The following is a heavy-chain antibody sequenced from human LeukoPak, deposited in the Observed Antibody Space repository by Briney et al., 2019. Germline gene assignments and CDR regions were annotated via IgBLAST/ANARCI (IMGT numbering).Heavy chain of an antibody. Sequence: GGSLRLSCAASGFTVSSNYMSWVRQAPGKGLEWVSVIYSGGSTYYADSAKGRFTISRDNSKNTLYLQMNSLRAEDTAVYYCARITMVRGVIDWFDPWGQGTLVTVSS. D-gene: IGHD3-10*01. V-gene: IGHV3-66*01. CDR1: GFTVSSNY. CDR2: IYSGGST. J-gene: IGHJ5*02. CDR3: ARITMVRGVIDWFDP.